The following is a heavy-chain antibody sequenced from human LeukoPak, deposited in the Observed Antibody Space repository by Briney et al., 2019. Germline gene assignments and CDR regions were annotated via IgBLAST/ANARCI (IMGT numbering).Heavy chain of an antibody. CDR3: ARELFERVTMIVVVSAFDI. CDR2: IIPILCIA. D-gene: IGHD3-22*01. CDR1: GGTFSCYA. V-gene: IGHV1-69*04. J-gene: IGHJ3*02. Sequence: EASVKVSCKASGGTFSCYAISRGRQAPGQGVEWMGRIIPILCIANYAQKFQGRVTITADKSTSTAYMELSSLRSEDTAVYYCARELFERVTMIVVVSAFDIWGQGTMVTVSS.